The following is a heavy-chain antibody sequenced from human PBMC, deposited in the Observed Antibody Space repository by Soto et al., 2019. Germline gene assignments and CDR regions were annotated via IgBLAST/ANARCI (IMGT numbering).Heavy chain of an antibody. CDR3: AKDRSYASTYDY. J-gene: IGHJ4*02. CDR2: ISGSGGST. Sequence: GGSLRLSCAASGFTFSSYAMSWVRQAPGKGLEWVSAISGSGGSTYYADSVKGRFTISRDNSKNTLYLQMNSLRAEDAAVYYWAKDRSYASTYDYWGQGTLVTVSS. CDR1: GFTFSSYA. V-gene: IGHV3-23*01. D-gene: IGHD2-8*01.